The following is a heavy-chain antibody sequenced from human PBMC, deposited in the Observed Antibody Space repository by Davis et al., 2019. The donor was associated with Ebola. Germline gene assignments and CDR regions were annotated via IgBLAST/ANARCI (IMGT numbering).Heavy chain of an antibody. J-gene: IGHJ6*02. CDR1: GFTFSNYW. D-gene: IGHD2-2*01. CDR2: IKQDGSEK. V-gene: IGHV3-7*03. CDR3: ARDTTRCISTSCFYYYYYGMDV. Sequence: GGSLRLSCAASGFTFSNYWMSWVRQAPGKGLEWVANIKQDGSEKYYVDSVKGRFTISRDNAKNSLYLQMNSLRAEDTAVYYCARDTTRCISTSCFYYYYYGMDVWGQGTTVTVSS.